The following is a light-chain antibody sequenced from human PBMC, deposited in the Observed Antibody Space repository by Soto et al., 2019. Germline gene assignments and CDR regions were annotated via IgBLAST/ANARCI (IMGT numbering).Light chain of an antibody. Sequence: DIQMTQSPSTLSASVGDRVSITCRASQSITSWLAWYQQKPGKAPKLLIYKASTLQSGVPSRFSGSGSGTEFILTISSLQPDDFANYYCQQYDGYPLTFGGGTKVEIK. V-gene: IGKV1-5*03. CDR1: QSITSW. CDR2: KAS. CDR3: QQYDGYPLT. J-gene: IGKJ4*01.